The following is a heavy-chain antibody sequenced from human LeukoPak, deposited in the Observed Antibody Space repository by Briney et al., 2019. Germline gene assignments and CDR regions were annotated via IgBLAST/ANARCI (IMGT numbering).Heavy chain of an antibody. V-gene: IGHV1-2*02. D-gene: IGHD3-3*01. Sequence: GASVKVSCKASGYTFTGYYMHWVRQAPGQGLEWMGWINPNSGGTNYAQKFQGRVTMTRDTSISTAYMELSRLRSDDTAVYYCARGPLTGNFWSGYYWAFDYWGQGTLVTVSS. J-gene: IGHJ4*02. CDR3: ARGPLTGNFWSGYYWAFDY. CDR1: GYTFTGYY. CDR2: INPNSGGT.